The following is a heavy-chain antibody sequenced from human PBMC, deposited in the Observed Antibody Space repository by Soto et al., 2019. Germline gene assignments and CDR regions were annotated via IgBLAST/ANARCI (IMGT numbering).Heavy chain of an antibody. V-gene: IGHV4-4*02. Sequence: SETLSLTCAVSGGSISSSNWWGWVRQPPGKGLEWIGEIYHSGRSKYNPSLKSRLTISVDKSKNQLSLKLISVTAADTAVYYCAANWGPIDYWGQGTLVTVSS. CDR1: GGSISSSNW. CDR3: AANWGPIDY. CDR2: IYHSGRS. J-gene: IGHJ4*02. D-gene: IGHD7-27*01.